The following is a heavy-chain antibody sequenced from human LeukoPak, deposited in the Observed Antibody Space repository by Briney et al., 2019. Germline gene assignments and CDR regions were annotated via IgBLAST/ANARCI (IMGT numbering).Heavy chain of an antibody. J-gene: IGHJ4*02. CDR3: AKDSWEPGAFDY. CDR1: GFTFDDYA. V-gene: IGHV3-9*01. CDR2: ISWNSGSI. Sequence: GGSLRLSCAASGFTFDDYAVHWVRQAPGKGLEWVSGISWNSGSIGYADSVKGRFTISRDNAKNSLYLQMNSLRAEDTALYYCAKDSWEPGAFDYWGQGTLVAVSS. D-gene: IGHD1-26*01.